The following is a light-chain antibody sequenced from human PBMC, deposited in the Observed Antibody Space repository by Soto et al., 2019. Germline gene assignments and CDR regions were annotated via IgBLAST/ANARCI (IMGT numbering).Light chain of an antibody. CDR2: SNN. V-gene: IGLV1-44*01. J-gene: IGLJ2*01. CDR3: AAWDDSLNGGAV. Sequence: QAVVTQPPSASGTPGQRVTISCSGSSSNIGSNTVNWYQHLPGTAPKLLIYSNNQRPSGVPGRFSGSKSGTSASLVISGLQSEDEADYYCAAWDDSLNGGAVFGGGTKLTVL. CDR1: SSNIGSNT.